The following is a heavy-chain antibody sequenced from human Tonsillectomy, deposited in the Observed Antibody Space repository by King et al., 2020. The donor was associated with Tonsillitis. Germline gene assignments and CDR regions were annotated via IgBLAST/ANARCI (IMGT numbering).Heavy chain of an antibody. CDR2: IYYSGST. J-gene: IGHJ5*02. Sequence: VQLQESGPGLVKPSETLSLTCTVSGGSISSYYWSWIRQPPGKGLEWIGYIYYSGSTNYNPSLKSRVTISVDTSKNQFSLKLSSVTAADTAVYYFARVTRDYYYDSSGYPNWFDPWGQGTLVTVSS. D-gene: IGHD3-22*01. V-gene: IGHV4-59*01. CDR3: ARVTRDYYYDSSGYPNWFDP. CDR1: GGSISSYY.